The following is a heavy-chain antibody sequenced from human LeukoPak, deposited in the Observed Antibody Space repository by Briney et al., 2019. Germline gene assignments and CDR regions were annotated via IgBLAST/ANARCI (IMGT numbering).Heavy chain of an antibody. CDR1: GGSITSYY. Sequence: SSETLSLTCTVSGGSITSYYWSWIRQPAGKGLEWLGRIYASGITNYNPSLKSRVTMSVDTSKTQFSLKLTSVTAADSAVYYCARERSSGYPFSFEHWGQGSLVTVSS. CDR3: ARERSSGYPFSFEH. CDR2: IYASGIT. V-gene: IGHV4-4*07. J-gene: IGHJ4*02. D-gene: IGHD3-22*01.